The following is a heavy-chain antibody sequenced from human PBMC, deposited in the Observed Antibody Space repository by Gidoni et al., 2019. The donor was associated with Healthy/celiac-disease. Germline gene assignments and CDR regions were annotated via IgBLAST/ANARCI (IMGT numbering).Heavy chain of an antibody. Sequence: QVQLVQSGAEVKKPGASVKVSCKASGYPFTSYYMHWVRQAPGQGLEWMGIINPSGGSTSYAQKFQGRVTMTRDTSTSTVYMELSSLRSEDTAVYYCARDYGKISKTWWYFDYWGQGTLVTVSS. D-gene: IGHD2-15*01. CDR1: GYPFTSYY. V-gene: IGHV1-46*01. J-gene: IGHJ4*02. CDR3: ARDYGKISKTWWYFDY. CDR2: INPSGGST.